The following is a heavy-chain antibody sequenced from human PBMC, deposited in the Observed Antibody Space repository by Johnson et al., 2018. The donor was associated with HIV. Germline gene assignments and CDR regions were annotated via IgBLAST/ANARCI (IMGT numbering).Heavy chain of an antibody. CDR2: INWNGGST. V-gene: IGHV3-53*01. J-gene: IGHJ3*02. CDR1: GFTVSSNY. D-gene: IGHD5-18*01. Sequence: VQLVESGGGLIQPGGSLRLSCAASGFTVSSNYMSWVRQAPGKGLEWVSGINWNGGSTYYADSVKGRFTISRDNSKNTLYLQMNSLRAEDTAVYYCARGGIRGYSYGPGAFDIWGQGTMVTVSS. CDR3: ARGGIRGYSYGPGAFDI.